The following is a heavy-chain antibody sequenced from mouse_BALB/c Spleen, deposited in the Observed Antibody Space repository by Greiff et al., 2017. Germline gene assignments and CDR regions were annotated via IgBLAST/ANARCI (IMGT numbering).Heavy chain of an antibody. Sequence: QDQLQQPGAELVKPGASVKLSCKASGYTFTSYWMHWVKQRPGQGLEWIGEINPSNGRTNYNEKFKSKATLTVDKSASTAYMQLSSLTSEDSAVYYSARRWGPYYGSSHYFDYWGQGTTLTVSS. D-gene: IGHD1-1*01. CDR1: GYTFTSYW. V-gene: IGHV1S81*02. CDR3: ARRWGPYYGSSHYFDY. CDR2: INPSNGRT. J-gene: IGHJ2*01.